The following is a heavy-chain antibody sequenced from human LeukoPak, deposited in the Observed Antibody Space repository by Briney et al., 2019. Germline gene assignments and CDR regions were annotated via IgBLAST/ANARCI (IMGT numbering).Heavy chain of an antibody. V-gene: IGHV1-18*01. CDR1: GYTFTSYG. J-gene: IGHJ5*02. CDR3: ARDVDYYDSSGYFLGWFDP. Sequence: ASVKVSCKASGYTFTSYGISWVRQAPGQGLEWMGWISAYNGNTNYAQKLQGRVTMTTDTSTSTAYMELRSLRSDDTAAYYCARDVDYYDSSGYFLGWFDPWGQGTLVTVSS. D-gene: IGHD3-22*01. CDR2: ISAYNGNT.